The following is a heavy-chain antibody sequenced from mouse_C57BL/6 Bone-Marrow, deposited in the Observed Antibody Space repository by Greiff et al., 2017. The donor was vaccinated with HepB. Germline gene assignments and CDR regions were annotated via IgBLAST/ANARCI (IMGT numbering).Heavy chain of an antibody. D-gene: IGHD2-14*01. J-gene: IGHJ2*01. Sequence: EVKLMESGGGLVKPGGSLKLSCAASGFTFSSYAMSWVRQTPEKRLEWVATISDGGSYTYYPDNVKGRFTISRDNAKNNLYLQMSHLKSEDTAMYYCARKGYCKEYYFDYWGQGTTLTVSS. CDR2: ISDGGSYT. CDR3: ARKGYCKEYYFDY. V-gene: IGHV5-4*03. CDR1: GFTFSSYA.